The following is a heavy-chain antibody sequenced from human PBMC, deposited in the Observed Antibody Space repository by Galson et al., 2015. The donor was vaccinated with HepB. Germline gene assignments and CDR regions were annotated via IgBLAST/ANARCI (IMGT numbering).Heavy chain of an antibody. CDR3: ARAAIVVVPAGAFDI. J-gene: IGHJ3*02. Sequence: SVKVSCKASGYTFTSYGISWVRQAPGQGLEWMGWISAYNGNTDYAQKLQGRVTMTTDTSTSTAYMELRSLRSDDTAVYYCARAAIVVVPAGAFDIWGQGTMVTVSS. V-gene: IGHV1-18*01. D-gene: IGHD2-2*01. CDR2: ISAYNGNT. CDR1: GYTFTSYG.